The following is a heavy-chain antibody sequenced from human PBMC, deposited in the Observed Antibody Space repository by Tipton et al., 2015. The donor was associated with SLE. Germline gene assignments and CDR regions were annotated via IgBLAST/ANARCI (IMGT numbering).Heavy chain of an antibody. D-gene: IGHD2-8*01. J-gene: IGHJ3*01. CDR1: GFTFSSYW. CDR2: INTDGSSV. V-gene: IGHV3-74*03. Sequence: AVSGFTFSSYWIHWVCQPPGKGLVWVSRINTDGSSVTYADSVKGRFTVSRDNAKNTLYLQMNSLRAEDTAMYYCARDLYSAADVWGQGTMVTVSS. CDR3: ARDLYSAADV.